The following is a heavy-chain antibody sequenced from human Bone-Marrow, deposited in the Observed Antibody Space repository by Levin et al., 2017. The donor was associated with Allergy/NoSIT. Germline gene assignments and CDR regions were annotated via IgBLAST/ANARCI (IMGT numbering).Heavy chain of an antibody. CDR1: GYTFTSYY. CDR2: INPSGGST. J-gene: IGHJ3*02. CDR3: ARGGATIRGDDDAFDI. D-gene: IGHD1-26*01. Sequence: GESLKISCKASGYTFTSYYMHWVRQAPGQGLEWMGIINPSGGSTSYAQKFQGRVTMTRDTSTSTVYMELSSLRSEDTAVYYCARGGATIRGDDDAFDIWGQGTMVTVSS. V-gene: IGHV1-46*01.